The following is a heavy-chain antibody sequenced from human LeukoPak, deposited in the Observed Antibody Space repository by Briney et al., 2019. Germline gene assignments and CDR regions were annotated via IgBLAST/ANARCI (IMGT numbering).Heavy chain of an antibody. CDR1: GGSISSYY. Sequence: PSETLSLTCTVSGGSISSYYWSWIRQPPGKGLEWIGYIYYSGSTNYNPSLKSRVTISVDTSKNQFSLKLSSVTAADAAVYYCARDLVGRYSAYDNWFDPWGQGTLVTVSS. CDR3: ARDLVGRYSAYDNWFDP. J-gene: IGHJ5*02. V-gene: IGHV4-59*01. D-gene: IGHD5-12*01. CDR2: IYYSGST.